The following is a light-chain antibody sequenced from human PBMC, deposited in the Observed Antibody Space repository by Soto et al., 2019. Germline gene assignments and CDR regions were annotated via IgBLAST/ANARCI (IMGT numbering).Light chain of an antibody. Sequence: QSALTQPPSASGTPGQRVTISCSGSSSNIGSNTVNWYQQLPGTAPKLLFYSNNQRPSGVPDRFSGSKSGTSASLAISGLQSEDEADYYCAAWDDSLNGVVFGGGTKVTVL. V-gene: IGLV1-44*01. J-gene: IGLJ2*01. CDR3: AAWDDSLNGVV. CDR2: SNN. CDR1: SSNIGSNT.